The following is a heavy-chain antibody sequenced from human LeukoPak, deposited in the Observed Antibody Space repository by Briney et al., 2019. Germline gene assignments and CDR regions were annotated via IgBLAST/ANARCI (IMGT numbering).Heavy chain of an antibody. CDR1: GFTFTDYY. Sequence: GGSLRLSCAASGFTFTDYYMSWIRQAPGKGLEWVSYISSSGSTIYYADSVKGRFTISRDNAKNSLYLQMNSLRVEDTAVYYCARGGAPTFGGVIDYYFDYWGQGTLVTVSS. J-gene: IGHJ4*02. CDR2: ISSSGSTI. CDR3: ARGGAPTFGGVIDYYFDY. D-gene: IGHD3-16*02. V-gene: IGHV3-11*01.